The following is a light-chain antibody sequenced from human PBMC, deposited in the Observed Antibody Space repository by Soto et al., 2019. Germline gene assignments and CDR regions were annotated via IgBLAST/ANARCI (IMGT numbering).Light chain of an antibody. J-gene: IGKJ1*01. CDR2: DAS. V-gene: IGKV3-15*01. CDR1: QSAISN. CDR3: KQYNDWPQA. Sequence: EIVITQSPATLSVSPGERVTLSCRASQSAISNLAWYQQKPGQTPRLLIYDASTRATGVQARFSASGSGTEFTLIIRSLQSEDFAVYYCKQYNDWPQAFGQGTKVDIK.